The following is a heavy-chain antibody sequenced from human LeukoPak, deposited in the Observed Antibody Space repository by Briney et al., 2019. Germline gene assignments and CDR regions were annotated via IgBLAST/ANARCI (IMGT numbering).Heavy chain of an antibody. D-gene: IGHD1/OR15-1a*01. CDR2: INHSGST. Sequence: SQTLSLTCTVSGGSISSGGYYWSWIRQPPGKGLEWIGEINHSGSTNYNPSLKSRVTISVDTSKNQFSLKLSSVTAADTAVYYCAKRPEQTEWFDYWGQGTLVTVSS. CDR1: GGSISSGGYY. V-gene: IGHV4-31*03. CDR3: AKRPEQTEWFDY. J-gene: IGHJ4*02.